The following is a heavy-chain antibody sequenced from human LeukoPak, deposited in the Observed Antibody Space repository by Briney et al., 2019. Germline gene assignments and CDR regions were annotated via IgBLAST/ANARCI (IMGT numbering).Heavy chain of an antibody. V-gene: IGHV5-51*01. CDR3: ARPAGGWWSNFDY. D-gene: IGHD6-19*01. CDR2: IYPGDSDT. CDR1: GYTFTNYG. Sequence: GASVKVSCKASGYTFTNYGISWVRQMPGKGLEWMGIIYPGDSDTRYSPSFQGQVTISADKSISTAYLQWSSLKASDTAMYYCARPAGGWWSNFDYWGQGTLVTVSS. J-gene: IGHJ4*02.